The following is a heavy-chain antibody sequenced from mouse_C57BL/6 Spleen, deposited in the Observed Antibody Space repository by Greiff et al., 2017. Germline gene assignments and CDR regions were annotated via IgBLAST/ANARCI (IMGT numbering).Heavy chain of an antibody. CDR1: GYAFSSYW. D-gene: IGHD1-1*01. Sequence: QVQLQQSGAELVKPGASVKISCKASGYAFSSYWMNWVKQRPGKGLEWIGQIYPGDGDTNYNGKFKGKATLTADKSSSTAYMQLSSRTSEDSAVYFCASKFITGDYFDYWGQGTTLTVSS. V-gene: IGHV1-80*01. CDR3: ASKFITGDYFDY. CDR2: IYPGDGDT. J-gene: IGHJ2*01.